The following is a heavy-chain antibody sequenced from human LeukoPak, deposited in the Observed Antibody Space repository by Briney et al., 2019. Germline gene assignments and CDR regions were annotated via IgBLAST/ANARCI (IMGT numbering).Heavy chain of an antibody. CDR1: GFTFSSYA. Sequence: GGSPRLSCAASGFTFSSYAMSWVRQAPGKGLEWVSAISGSGGSTYYADSVKGRLTISRDNSKNTLYLQMNSLRAEDTAVYYCAKPLGYYYDSSGYPYWGQGTLVTVSS. J-gene: IGHJ4*02. CDR3: AKPLGYYYDSSGYPY. CDR2: ISGSGGST. V-gene: IGHV3-23*01. D-gene: IGHD3-22*01.